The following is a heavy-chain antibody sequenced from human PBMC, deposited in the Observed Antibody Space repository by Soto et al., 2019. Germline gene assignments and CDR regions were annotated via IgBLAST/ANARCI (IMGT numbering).Heavy chain of an antibody. CDR2: ISGSGGST. CDR3: AKDQQFKYQPGWIQQSSYFDY. J-gene: IGHJ4*02. D-gene: IGHD5-18*01. CDR1: GDTVRIYA. Sequence: PWGSLTLSCAASGDTVRIYAVGWVRQTPGKGLEWVSAISGSGGSTYYADSVKGRFTISRDNSKNTLYLQMNSLRAEDTAVYYCAKDQQFKYQPGWIQQSSYFDYWGQGTLVTVSS. V-gene: IGHV3-23*01.